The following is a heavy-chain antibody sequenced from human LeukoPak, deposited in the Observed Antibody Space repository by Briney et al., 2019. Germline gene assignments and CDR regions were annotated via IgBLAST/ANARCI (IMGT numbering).Heavy chain of an antibody. V-gene: IGHV4-59*08. D-gene: IGHD6-13*01. Sequence: SETLSLTCTVSGGSVSYYYWSWIRQPPRKGLEWIGYIYYSGSTNYSPSLKSRVTISVDTSKNQFSLKLSSVTAADTAVYYCARRDSSSWHFDYWGQGTLVIVSS. J-gene: IGHJ4*02. CDR3: ARRDSSSWHFDY. CDR1: GGSVSYYY. CDR2: IYYSGST.